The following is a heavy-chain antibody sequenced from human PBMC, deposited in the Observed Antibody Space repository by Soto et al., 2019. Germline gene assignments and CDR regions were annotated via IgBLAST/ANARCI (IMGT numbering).Heavy chain of an antibody. Sequence: GGSLRLSGSASGFTFSDENMSWVRQGPWKGLEWVSGISGGGSYIFYADSVQGRFSISRDNAKNSLFLEMNSLRVEDTAVYYCARDSDCHSTSCFFPPHVWGQGTTVTVSS. J-gene: IGHJ6*02. CDR1: GFTFSDEN. V-gene: IGHV3-21*06. CDR3: ARDSDCHSTSCFFPPHV. D-gene: IGHD2-2*01. CDR2: ISGGGSYI.